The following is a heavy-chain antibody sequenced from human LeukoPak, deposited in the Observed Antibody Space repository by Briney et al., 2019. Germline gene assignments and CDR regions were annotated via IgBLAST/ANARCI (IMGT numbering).Heavy chain of an antibody. V-gene: IGHV3-53*01. J-gene: IGHJ1*01. CDR1: VFTVSSNY. CDR2: IYSGGDT. Sequence: GGSLRLSCAASVFTVSSNYMMGWVRQAPGKGLEWVSGIYSGGDTYYGDSVKGRFTISRDNSNNTQYLQMNSLRAEDTAVYYCASSYFDNRGSGYFQHWGQGTLVTVSS. CDR3: ASSYFDNRGSGYFQH. D-gene: IGHD3-22*01.